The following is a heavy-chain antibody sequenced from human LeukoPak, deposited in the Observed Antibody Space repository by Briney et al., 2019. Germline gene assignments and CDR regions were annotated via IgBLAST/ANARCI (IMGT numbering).Heavy chain of an antibody. J-gene: IGHJ4*02. Sequence: GGSLRLSCEASGFTVTSSYMSWVRQAPGKGLEWVAAFFGGSGTYYADSVKGRFTISGDNAKNSLYLQMNSLRAEDTSVYYCARSRSSSSFGYWGQGTLVTVSS. CDR2: FFGGSGT. V-gene: IGHV3-66*01. CDR1: GFTVTSSY. CDR3: ARSRSSSSFGY. D-gene: IGHD6-6*01.